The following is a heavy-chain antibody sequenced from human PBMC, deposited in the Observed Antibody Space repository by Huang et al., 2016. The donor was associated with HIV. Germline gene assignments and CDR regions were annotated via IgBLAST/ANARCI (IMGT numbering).Heavy chain of an antibody. J-gene: IGHJ4*02. V-gene: IGHV1-69*13. CDR2: IIPIFGTP. Sequence: QVQLVQSGAEVKKPGSSVKVSCKVSGGTFTTYTITWVRQAPGQGLEWMGGIIPIFGTPNYAQKFQGRVTITADESTSTAYMELSSLRSEDTAVYYCAREYYYDNSGYYFDYWGQGTLVTVSS. CDR1: GGTFTTYT. D-gene: IGHD3-22*01. CDR3: AREYYYDNSGYYFDY.